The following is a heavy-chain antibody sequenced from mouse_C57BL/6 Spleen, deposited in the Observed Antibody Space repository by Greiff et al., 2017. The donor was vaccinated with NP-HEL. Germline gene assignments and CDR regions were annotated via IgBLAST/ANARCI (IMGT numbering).Heavy chain of an antibody. D-gene: IGHD1-1*01. CDR3: ARYYYGSSEYFDV. Sequence: QVHVKQSGAELARPGASVKMSCKASGYTFTSYTMHWVKQRPGQGLEWIGYINPSSGYTKYNQKFKDKATLTADKSSSTAYMQLSSLTSEDSAVYYCARYYYGSSEYFDVWGTGTTVTVSS. CDR2: INPSSGYT. CDR1: GYTFTSYT. V-gene: IGHV1-4*01. J-gene: IGHJ1*03.